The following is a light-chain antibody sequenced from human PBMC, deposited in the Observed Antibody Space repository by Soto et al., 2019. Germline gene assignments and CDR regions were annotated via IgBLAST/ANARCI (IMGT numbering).Light chain of an antibody. Sequence: DIQMTQSPSTLSASVGDRVTITCRASQSISSWLAWYQQKPGKAPKLLIYKASSLESGVPSRFSGGGSGTGFTLTISSLQPEDFATYYCQQFNSPLTFGGGTKVDIK. CDR2: KAS. V-gene: IGKV1-5*03. J-gene: IGKJ4*01. CDR1: QSISSW. CDR3: QQFNSPLT.